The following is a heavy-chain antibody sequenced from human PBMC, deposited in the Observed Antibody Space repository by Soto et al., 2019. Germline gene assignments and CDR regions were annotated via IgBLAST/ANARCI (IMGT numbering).Heavy chain of an antibody. J-gene: IGHJ4*02. CDR2: ISYDGSNK. CDR3: AKDGRTYYDFWSGYFPFDY. CDR1: GFTFSSYG. Sequence: PGGSLRLSXAASGFTFSSYGMHWVRQAPGKGLEWVAVISYDGSNKYYADSVKGRFTISRDNSKNTLYPQMNSLRAEDTAVYYCAKDGRTYYDFWSGYFPFDYWGQGTLVTVSS. D-gene: IGHD3-3*01. V-gene: IGHV3-30*18.